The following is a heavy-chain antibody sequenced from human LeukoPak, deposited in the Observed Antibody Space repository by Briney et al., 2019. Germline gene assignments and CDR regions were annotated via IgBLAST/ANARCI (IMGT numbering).Heavy chain of an antibody. V-gene: IGHV3-7*04. CDR1: GVTFSNYL. J-gene: IGHJ4*02. CDR3: ARDLRAPLYYYGSGSSFDH. D-gene: IGHD3-10*01. Sequence: GGSLRLSCAASGVTFSNYLMSWVRQAPGKGLEWLANIKQDGTQKHSVDSVKGRFTIFRDNAKNSLYLQMNNLRVDDTAVYYCARDLRAPLYYYGSGSSFDHWGQGTLVTVS. CDR2: IKQDGTQK.